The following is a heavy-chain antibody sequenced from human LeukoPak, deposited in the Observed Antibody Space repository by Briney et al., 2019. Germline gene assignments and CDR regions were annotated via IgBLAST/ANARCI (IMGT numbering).Heavy chain of an antibody. J-gene: IGHJ6*03. D-gene: IGHD1-14*01. Sequence: GGSLRLSCAASGFTFYSYAMSWVRQAPGKGLECVSSISGSGAITYYGDSVRGRCTISRDNSENTLYLQISSLRAEDTATYYCAKVSRKDYYYFYMDVWGKGTTVTVSS. CDR3: AKVSRKDYYYFYMDV. V-gene: IGHV3-23*01. CDR1: GFTFYSYA. CDR2: ISGSGAIT.